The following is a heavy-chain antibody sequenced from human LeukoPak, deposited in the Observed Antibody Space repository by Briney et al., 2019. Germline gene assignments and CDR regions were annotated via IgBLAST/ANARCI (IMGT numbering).Heavy chain of an antibody. D-gene: IGHD3-22*01. Sequence: GESLRLSCAASGFTFSSYSMNWVRQAPGKGLEWVSYISSSSSTIYYADSVKGRFTISRDNAKNSLYLQMNSLRAEDTAVYYCARDRAPNYYDSSGYDYWGQGTLVTVSS. J-gene: IGHJ4*02. CDR2: ISSSSSTI. CDR3: ARDRAPNYYDSSGYDY. V-gene: IGHV3-48*01. CDR1: GFTFSSYS.